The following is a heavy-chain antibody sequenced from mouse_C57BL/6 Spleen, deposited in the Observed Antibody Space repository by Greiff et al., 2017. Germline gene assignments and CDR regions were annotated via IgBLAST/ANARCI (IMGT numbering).Heavy chain of an antibody. CDR1: GYSITSGYY. D-gene: IGHD2-1*01. J-gene: IGHJ4*01. CDR3: AREDYGNLYAMDY. CDR2: ISYDGSN. Sequence: EVQVVESGPGLVKPSQSLSLTCSVTGYSITSGYYWNWIRQFPGNKLEWMGYISYDGSNNYNPSLKNRISITRDTSKNQFFLKLNSVTTEDTATYYCAREDYGNLYAMDYWGQGTSVTVSS. V-gene: IGHV3-6*01.